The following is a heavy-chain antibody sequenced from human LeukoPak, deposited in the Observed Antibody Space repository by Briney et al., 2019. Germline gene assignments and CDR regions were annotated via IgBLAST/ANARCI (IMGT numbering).Heavy chain of an antibody. Sequence: GGSLRLSCSASGFIFSNYWMTWVRQAPGKGLEWVANKKQDGSEKYYVDSVKGRFTISRDNAKKSLYLQMNSLRAEDTAVYFCARDMIILQSWGQGTLVTVSS. CDR3: ARDMIILQS. CDR2: KKQDGSEK. V-gene: IGHV3-7*04. J-gene: IGHJ5*02. CDR1: GFIFSNYW. D-gene: IGHD3-16*01.